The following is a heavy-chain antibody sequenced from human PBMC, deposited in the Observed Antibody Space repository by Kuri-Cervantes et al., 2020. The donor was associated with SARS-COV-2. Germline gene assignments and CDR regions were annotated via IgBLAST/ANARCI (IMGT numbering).Heavy chain of an antibody. Sequence: GESLKISCAASGFTFSSYAMSWVRQAPGQGLEWVSGISDSGDSTNYADSVKGRFTISRDNSKNTVYLEMDSLRADDTAVYYCAKDQLEQWLVYYYYMEVWGKGTTVTVSS. CDR1: GFTFSSYA. CDR2: ISDSGDST. V-gene: IGHV3-23*01. D-gene: IGHD6-19*01. CDR3: AKDQLEQWLVYYYYMEV. J-gene: IGHJ6*03.